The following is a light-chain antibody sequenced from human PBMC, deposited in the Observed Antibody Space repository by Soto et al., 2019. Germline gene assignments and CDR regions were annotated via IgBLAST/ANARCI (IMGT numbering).Light chain of an antibody. CDR1: SSDFGIYNS. CDR2: DVT. CDR3: SSFTSSSSYV. Sequence: QSALTQPASVSGSPGQSITLLCTGTSSDFGIYNSVSWYQQHPGNAPKLMIHDVTNRPSGVSSRFSGSRSGNTASLTISGLQAEDEADYYCSSFTSSSSYVFGPGTKLTVL. J-gene: IGLJ1*01. V-gene: IGLV2-14*01.